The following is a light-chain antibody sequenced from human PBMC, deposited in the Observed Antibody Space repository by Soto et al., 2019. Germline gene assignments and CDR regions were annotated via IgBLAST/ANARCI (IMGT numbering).Light chain of an antibody. CDR3: QQTYSTPRLT. Sequence: DIQLTQSPSSLSASVGDRVTIPCRANQSITNFLNWYQKQHGKAPKILIYAASNLQSGVPSRFSGSGSGTDFALTISGLQPDDFATYYCQQTYSTPRLTFGGGTKVDIK. CDR1: QSITNF. CDR2: AAS. J-gene: IGKJ4*01. V-gene: IGKV1-39*01.